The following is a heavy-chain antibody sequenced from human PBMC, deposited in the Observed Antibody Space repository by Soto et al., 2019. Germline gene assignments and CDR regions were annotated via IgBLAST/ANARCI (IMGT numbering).Heavy chain of an antibody. CDR1: GGSVRAPDW. D-gene: IGHD2-15*01. CDR2: VHISGHS. V-gene: IGHV4-4*02. J-gene: IGHJ5*01. CDR3: ARVRQGCSANKCYFDT. Sequence: SETLSLTCTLSGGSVRAPDWWNCVRQSPDKGLEWIAEVHISGHSNYNPSLRSRVSVSIDSSKNQFYLNLNSVTAADTAIYYCARVRQGCSANKCYFDTWGQGTQVTVSS.